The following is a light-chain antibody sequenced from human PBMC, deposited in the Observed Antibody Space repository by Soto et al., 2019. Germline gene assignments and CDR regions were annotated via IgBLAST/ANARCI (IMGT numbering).Light chain of an antibody. CDR3: QSYDSSLSGSVV. V-gene: IGLV1-40*01. CDR1: SSNIGAGFD. Sequence: QSVLTQPPSVSGAPGQRVTISCTGTSSNIGAGFDVHWYQKVPGTAPKLLIFDNTNRPSEVSDRFSASRSGTSASLAITGLQAGDEADYFCQSYDSSLSGSVVFGGGTKVTVL. CDR2: DNT. J-gene: IGLJ2*01.